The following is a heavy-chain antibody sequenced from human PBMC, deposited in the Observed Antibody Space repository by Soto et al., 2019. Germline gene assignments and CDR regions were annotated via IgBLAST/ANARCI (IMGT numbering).Heavy chain of an antibody. D-gene: IGHD3-10*01. J-gene: IGHJ5*02. V-gene: IGHV3-21*01. CDR1: GFTFSSYS. Sequence: GGSLRLSCAASGFTFSSYSMNWVRQAPGKGLEWVSSISSSSSYIYYADSVKGRFTISRDNAKNSLYLQMNSLRAEDTAVYYCARVSMVRGVNGQRWFPNWFDPWGQGTLVTVSS. CDR3: ARVSMVRGVNGQRWFPNWFDP. CDR2: ISSSSSYI.